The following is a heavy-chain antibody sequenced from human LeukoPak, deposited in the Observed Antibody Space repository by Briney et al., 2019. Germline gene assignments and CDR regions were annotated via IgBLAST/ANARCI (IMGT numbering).Heavy chain of an antibody. Sequence: PGGSLRLSXAASGFTFSSYAMSWVRQAPGKGLEWVSAISGSGGSTYYADSVKGRFTISRDNSKNTLYLQMNSLRAEDTAVYYCAKREYSYGLYYFDYWGQGTLVTVSS. D-gene: IGHD5-18*01. J-gene: IGHJ4*02. CDR2: ISGSGGST. V-gene: IGHV3-23*01. CDR1: GFTFSSYA. CDR3: AKREYSYGLYYFDY.